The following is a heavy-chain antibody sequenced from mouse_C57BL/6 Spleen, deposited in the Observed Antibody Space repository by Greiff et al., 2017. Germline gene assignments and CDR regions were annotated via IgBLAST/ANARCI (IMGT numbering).Heavy chain of an antibody. Sequence: QVQLQQSGAELVRPGASVTLSCKASGYTFTDYEMHWVKQTPVHGLEWIGAIDPETGGTAYNQKFKGKAILTADKSSSTAYMELRSLTSEDSAVYYCTRGGISKKEYFDDWGQGTTLTVSS. CDR3: TRGGISKKEYFDD. J-gene: IGHJ2*01. V-gene: IGHV1-15*01. D-gene: IGHD2-5*01. CDR1: GYTFTDYE. CDR2: IDPETGGT.